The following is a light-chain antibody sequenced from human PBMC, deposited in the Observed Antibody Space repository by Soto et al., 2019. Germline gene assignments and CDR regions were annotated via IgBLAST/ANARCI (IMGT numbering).Light chain of an antibody. J-gene: IGKJ3*01. CDR1: QGISNY. V-gene: IGKV1-27*01. CDR2: AAS. CDR3: QKYNSAPFT. Sequence: DIQMTQSPSSLSASVGDRVTITCRASQGISNYLAWYQQKPGKVPKLPIYAASTLQSGVPSRFTDRGSGTDFTLPISSLQPEDVATYSCQKYNSAPFTFGPGNKVDI.